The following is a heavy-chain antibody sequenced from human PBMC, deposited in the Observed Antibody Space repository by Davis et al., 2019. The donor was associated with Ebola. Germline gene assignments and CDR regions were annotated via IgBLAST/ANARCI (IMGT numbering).Heavy chain of an antibody. J-gene: IGHJ5*02. CDR3: ARHGVPEDGDRNWFGP. D-gene: IGHD4-17*01. Sequence: PGGSLRLSCQAFGYSFSNYWIAWVRQNPEKGLEWVGVIYPGDSDTRYSPSFQGQVTISADRSTNTAYLHWTSLKASDTALYFCARHGVPEDGDRNWFGPWGQGTLVTVSS. CDR1: GYSFSNYW. V-gene: IGHV5-51*01. CDR2: IYPGDSDT.